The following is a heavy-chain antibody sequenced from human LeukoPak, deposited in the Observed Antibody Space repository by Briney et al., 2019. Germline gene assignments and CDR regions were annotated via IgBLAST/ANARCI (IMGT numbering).Heavy chain of an antibody. V-gene: IGHV4-59*01. D-gene: IGHD2-2*01. Sequence: PSETLSLTCTVSGVSLNNYYWTWVRQSPGKGLEWIGYIFDIGNTNYNPSLKSRATISLDRSKNQFSLRLNSVTAADTAVYYCAKGMMPDWFDPWGQGTLVTVST. J-gene: IGHJ5*02. CDR2: IFDIGNT. CDR3: AKGMMPDWFDP. CDR1: GVSLNNYY.